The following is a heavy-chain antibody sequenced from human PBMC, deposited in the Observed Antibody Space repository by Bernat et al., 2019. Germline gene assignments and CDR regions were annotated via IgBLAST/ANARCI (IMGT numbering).Heavy chain of an antibody. CDR3: ARDHGQQLVRDAFDI. J-gene: IGHJ3*02. V-gene: IGHV3-30-3*01. CDR2: ISYDGSNK. CDR1: GFTFSSYA. Sequence: QVQLVESGGGVVQPGRSLRLSCAASGFTFSSYAMHWVRQAPGKGLEWVAVISYDGSNKYYADSVKGRFTISRDNSKNTLYLQMNSLRAEDTAVYYCARDHGQQLVRDAFDIWGHGTMVTVSS. D-gene: IGHD6-13*01.